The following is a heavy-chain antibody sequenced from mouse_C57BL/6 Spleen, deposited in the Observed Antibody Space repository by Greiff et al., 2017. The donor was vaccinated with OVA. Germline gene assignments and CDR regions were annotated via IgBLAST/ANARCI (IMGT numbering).Heavy chain of an antibody. Sequence: VQGVESGAELAKPGASVKLSCKASGYTFTSYWMHWVKQRPGQGLEWIGYINPSSGYTKYNQKFKDKATLTADKSSSTAYMQLSSLTYEDSAVYYCARCYYSNNAMDYWGQGTSVTVSS. CDR2: INPSSGYT. D-gene: IGHD2-5*01. V-gene: IGHV1-7*01. CDR3: ARCYYSNNAMDY. J-gene: IGHJ4*01. CDR1: GYTFTSYW.